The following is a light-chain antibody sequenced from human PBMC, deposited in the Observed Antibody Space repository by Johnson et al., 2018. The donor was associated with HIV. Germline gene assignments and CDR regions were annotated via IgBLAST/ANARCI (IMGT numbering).Light chain of an antibody. V-gene: IGLV1-51*02. CDR1: SSNIGNNH. J-gene: IGLJ1*01. CDR2: ENN. CDR3: STWDNSLSAGGV. Sequence: QSVLTQPPSVSAAPGQKVTISCSGNSSNIGNNHVSWYQQLPGTAPKLLIFENNKRPSGIPDRFSGSKSGTSATLGITGLQTGDEADYYCSTWDNSLSAGGVFGTGTKVTVL.